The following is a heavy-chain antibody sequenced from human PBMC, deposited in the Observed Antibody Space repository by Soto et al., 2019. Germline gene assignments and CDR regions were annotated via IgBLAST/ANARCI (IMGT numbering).Heavy chain of an antibody. Sequence: PSETLSLTCAVYGGSFSGYYWSWIRQPPGKGLEWIGYIYYSGSTYYNPSLKSRVTISVDTSKNQFSLKLSSVTAADTAVYYCASRYCSSTSCYLAYRGQGTLVTVAS. CDR3: ASRYCSSTSCYLAY. CDR1: GGSFSGYY. V-gene: IGHV4-30-4*01. CDR2: IYYSGST. J-gene: IGHJ4*02. D-gene: IGHD2-2*01.